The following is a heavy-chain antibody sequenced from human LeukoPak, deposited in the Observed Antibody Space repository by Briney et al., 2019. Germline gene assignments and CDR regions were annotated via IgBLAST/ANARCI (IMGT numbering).Heavy chain of an antibody. J-gene: IGHJ3*02. CDR2: IIPIFGTA. CDR3: ARKDSSGWSMTFAI. D-gene: IGHD6-19*01. CDR1: GGTFSSYA. V-gene: IGHV1-69*05. Sequence: SVKVSCKASGGTFSSYAISWVRQAPGQGVEWMGGIIPIFGTANYAQKFQGRVTITTDESTRTAYMELSSLRSEDTAVYYCARKDSSGWSMTFAIWGQGTMVTVSS.